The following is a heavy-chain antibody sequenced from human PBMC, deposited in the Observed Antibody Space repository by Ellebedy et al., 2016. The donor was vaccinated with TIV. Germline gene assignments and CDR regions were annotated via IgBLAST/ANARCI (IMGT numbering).Heavy chain of an antibody. J-gene: IGHJ5*01. Sequence: ASVKVSCKASGYTFTRYYMHWVRQAPGQGLEWMGTINPSGGSTSYAQKFQGRITMTRDTSTSTVYMELSSLRSEDTAMYYCARKNCSGGSCPNWFDPWGQGTTVTVSS. CDR1: GYTFTRYY. D-gene: IGHD2-15*01. CDR2: INPSGGST. CDR3: ARKNCSGGSCPNWFDP. V-gene: IGHV1-46*01.